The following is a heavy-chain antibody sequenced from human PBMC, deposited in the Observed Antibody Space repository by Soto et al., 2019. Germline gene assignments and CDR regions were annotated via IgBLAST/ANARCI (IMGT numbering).Heavy chain of an antibody. J-gene: IGHJ4*02. V-gene: IGHV3-21*01. CDR2: ISSSSTYI. Sequence: EVQLVESGGGLVKPGGSLRLSCAASGFTFSSCTMNWVRQAPGKGLEWVSSISSSSTYIYYADSVKGRFTISRDNAKNALYLQMNSLRAEDTAVYYCARYYGDHVGDHFDYWGQGTLVTVSS. D-gene: IGHD4-17*01. CDR1: GFTFSSCT. CDR3: ARYYGDHVGDHFDY.